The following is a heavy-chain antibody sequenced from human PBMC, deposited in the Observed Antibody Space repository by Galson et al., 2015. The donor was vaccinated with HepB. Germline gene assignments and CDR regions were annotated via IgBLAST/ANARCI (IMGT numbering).Heavy chain of an antibody. CDR3: LRLGDLSGYSSS. Sequence: SLRLSCAASGFTFSGPAIHWVRQASGKGPEWVGRIRSKASDYATASAVSLRGRFTISRDDSKNTAYLHMNSLKTEDTAVYYCLRLGDLSGYSSSWGQGTLVTVSS. J-gene: IGHJ4*02. D-gene: IGHD6-13*01. CDR1: GFTFSGPA. V-gene: IGHV3-73*01. CDR2: IRSKASDYAT.